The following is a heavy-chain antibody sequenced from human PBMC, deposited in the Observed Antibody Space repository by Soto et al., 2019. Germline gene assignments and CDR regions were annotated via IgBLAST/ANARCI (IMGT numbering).Heavy chain of an antibody. J-gene: IGHJ4*02. Sequence: SVKVSCKASGGTFSSYTISWVRQAPGQGLEWMGRIIPILGIANYAQKFQGRVTITADKSTSTAYMELSSLRSEDTAVYYCARSVRGYSYADYWGQGTLVTVSS. CDR1: GGTFSSYT. CDR3: ARSVRGYSYADY. V-gene: IGHV1-69*02. CDR2: IIPILGIA. D-gene: IGHD5-18*01.